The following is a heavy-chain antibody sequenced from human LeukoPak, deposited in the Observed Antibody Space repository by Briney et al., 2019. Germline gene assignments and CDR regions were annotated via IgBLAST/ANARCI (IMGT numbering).Heavy chain of an antibody. CDR1: GGSFIGHY. CDR3: ARGVGSGRSDFDF. V-gene: IGHV4-34*01. Sequence: SETLSLTCAVYGGSFIGHYWSWVRQPPGKGLEWIGEIIHGGDTTYNPSLKSRVTISTDKSKNQFFLTLSSVTAADTAAYYCARGVGSGRSDFDFWGQGTLVTVSS. D-gene: IGHD6-19*01. J-gene: IGHJ4*02. CDR2: IIHGGDT.